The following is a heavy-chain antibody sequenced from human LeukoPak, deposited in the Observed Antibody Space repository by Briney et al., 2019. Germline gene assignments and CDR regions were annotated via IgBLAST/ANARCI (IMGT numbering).Heavy chain of an antibody. J-gene: IGHJ4*02. CDR2: IIPILGIA. D-gene: IGHD1-26*01. CDR3: AREEIVGATGEDLDY. CDR1: GGTFSSYA. Sequence: ASVKVSCKASGGTFSSYAISWVRQAPGQGLEWMGRIIPILGIANYAQKFQGRVTITADKSTSTAYMELSSLRSEDTAVYYCAREEIVGATGEDLDYWGQGTLVAVSS. V-gene: IGHV1-69*04.